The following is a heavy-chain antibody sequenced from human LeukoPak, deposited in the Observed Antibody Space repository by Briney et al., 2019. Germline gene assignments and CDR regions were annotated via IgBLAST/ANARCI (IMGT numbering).Heavy chain of an antibody. D-gene: IGHD3-10*01. V-gene: IGHV3-66*01. Sequence: GGSLRLSCAASGFTVSSNYMSWVRQAPGKGLEWVSGIYTGGDTYYADSVKDRFTNSRDNSKNTLYLQMNSLRAEDTAVYYCTKGLWAGVSAARDWGQGTLVTVSS. CDR2: IYTGGDT. CDR3: TKGLWAGVSAARD. J-gene: IGHJ4*02. CDR1: GFTVSSNY.